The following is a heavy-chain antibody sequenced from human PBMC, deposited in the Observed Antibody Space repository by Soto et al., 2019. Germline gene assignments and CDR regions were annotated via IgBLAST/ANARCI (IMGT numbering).Heavy chain of an antibody. J-gene: IGHJ3*02. V-gene: IGHV1-46*03. CDR2: INPSGGST. Sequence: ASVKVSCEACGYTFTNYYMHWLRPAPAQGLEWMGIINPSGGSTSYAQKFQGRVTMTRDTSTSTVYMELSSLRSEDTALYYCARSIADAFDIWGQGRMVTVSS. D-gene: IGHD6-6*01. CDR3: ARSIADAFDI. CDR1: GYTFTNYY.